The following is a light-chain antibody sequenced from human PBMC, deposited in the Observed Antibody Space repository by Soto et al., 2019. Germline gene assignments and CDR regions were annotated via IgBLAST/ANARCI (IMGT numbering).Light chain of an antibody. CDR3: QQYGSSPLYT. Sequence: EIVVLQSPGPLSLSPGERATLSCRASQSVSSSYLAWYQQKPGQAPTLLIYGASARATGIPDRFSGSGSGTDFTLTISRLEPEGFAVYYCQQYGSSPLYTFGQGTKLEIK. CDR2: GAS. V-gene: IGKV3-20*01. CDR1: QSVSSSY. J-gene: IGKJ2*01.